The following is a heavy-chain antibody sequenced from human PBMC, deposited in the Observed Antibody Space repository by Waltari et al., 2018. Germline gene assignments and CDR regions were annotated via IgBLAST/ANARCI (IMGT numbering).Heavy chain of an antibody. CDR2: INPSGSST. Sequence: QVQLVQSGAEVKKPGASVKVSCKASGYTFTSYYMHWVRQAPGQGLEWMGIINPSGSSTTYAQQFQGRVTMSRDTSTSTVYMELSSLRSEDTAVYYCARERGYTSGWNYYGMDVWGQGTTVIVSS. V-gene: IGHV1-46*01. CDR3: ARERGYTSGWNYYGMDV. J-gene: IGHJ6*02. D-gene: IGHD6-19*01. CDR1: GYTFTSYY.